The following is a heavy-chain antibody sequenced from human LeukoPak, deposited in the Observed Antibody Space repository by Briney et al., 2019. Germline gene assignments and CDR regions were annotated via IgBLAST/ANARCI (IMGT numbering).Heavy chain of an antibody. CDR2: IKSKPDGGTT. CDR3: TRVVVVPAAIPSY. Sequence: PGGSLRLSCAASGFTFNRAWMTWVRQAPGKGLEWVGRIKSKPDGGTTDYAAPVKGGFTISRDDSKSIAYLQMNSLKTEDTAVYYCTRVVVVPAAIPSYWGQGTLVTVSS. V-gene: IGHV3-15*01. CDR1: GFTFNRAW. D-gene: IGHD2-2*02. J-gene: IGHJ4*02.